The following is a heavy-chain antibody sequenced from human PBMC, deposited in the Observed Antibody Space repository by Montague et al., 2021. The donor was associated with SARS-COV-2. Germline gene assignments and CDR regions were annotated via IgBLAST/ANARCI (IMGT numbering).Heavy chain of an antibody. CDR1: GGSISSGGYY. Sequence: TLSLTCTVSGGSISSGGYYWSWIRQHPGKGLEWIGYIYYSGSTYYNPSLKSRVTISVDTSKNQFSLKLSSVTAADTAVYYCASNLYQDYYGGYVGYFDYWGQGTLVTVSS. J-gene: IGHJ4*02. V-gene: IGHV4-31*03. CDR3: ASNLYQDYYGGYVGYFDY. D-gene: IGHD4-17*01. CDR2: IYYSGST.